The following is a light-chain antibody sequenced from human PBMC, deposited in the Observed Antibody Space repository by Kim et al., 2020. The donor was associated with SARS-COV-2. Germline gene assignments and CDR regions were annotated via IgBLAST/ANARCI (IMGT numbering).Light chain of an antibody. CDR2: GAS. J-gene: IGKJ1*01. Sequence: VSPGEGATPSCRGSESVSGSLAWYQPRPGQTPRLLIYGASTRATGIPARFSGSGSETEFTLTISSLQSEDFAVYYCEQYRKWPPTFGQGTKVDIK. V-gene: IGKV3-15*01. CDR1: ESVSGS. CDR3: EQYRKWPPT.